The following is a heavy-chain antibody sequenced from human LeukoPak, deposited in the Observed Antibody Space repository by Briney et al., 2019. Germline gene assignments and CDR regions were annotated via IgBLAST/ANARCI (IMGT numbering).Heavy chain of an antibody. CDR3: ARSPTAWTGDYDDY. CDR2: IYPGDSDT. D-gene: IGHD3/OR15-3a*01. CDR1: GYSLTSYW. Sequence: AGESLKISCQGSGYSLTSYWIGWVRQMPGKGLEWMGIIYPGDSDTRYSPSFQGQVTISADKSISTAYLQWSSLKASDTAMYYCARSPTAWTGDYDDYWGQGTLVTVSS. V-gene: IGHV5-51*01. J-gene: IGHJ4*02.